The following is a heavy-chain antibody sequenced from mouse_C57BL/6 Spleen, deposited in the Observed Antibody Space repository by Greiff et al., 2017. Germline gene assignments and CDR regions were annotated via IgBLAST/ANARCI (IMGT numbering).Heavy chain of an antibody. CDR3: ARDYGKGRYYFDY. CDR1: GFTFSSYA. D-gene: IGHD2-1*01. J-gene: IGHJ2*01. V-gene: IGHV5-4*01. Sequence: EVQLVESGGGLVKPGGSLKLSCAASGFTFSSYAMSWVRQTPEKRLEWVATISDGGSYTYYPDNVKGRFTISRDNAKNNLYLQMSHLKSEDTAMYYCARDYGKGRYYFDYWGQGTTLTVSS. CDR2: ISDGGSYT.